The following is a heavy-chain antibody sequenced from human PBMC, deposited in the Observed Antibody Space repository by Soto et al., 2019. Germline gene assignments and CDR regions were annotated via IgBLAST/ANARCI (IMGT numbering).Heavy chain of an antibody. V-gene: IGHV3-21*01. CDR2: ISSSSSYI. D-gene: IGHD6-13*01. CDR1: GFTFSSYS. Sequence: EVQLVESGGGLVKPGGSLRLSCAASGFTFSSYSMNWVRQAPGKGLEWVSSISSSSSYIYYADSVKGRFTISRDNAKNSLYLQMNSLRAEDTAVYYCARGYSSSWSYYYGMDVWGQGTTVTVSS. CDR3: ARGYSSSWSYYYGMDV. J-gene: IGHJ6*02.